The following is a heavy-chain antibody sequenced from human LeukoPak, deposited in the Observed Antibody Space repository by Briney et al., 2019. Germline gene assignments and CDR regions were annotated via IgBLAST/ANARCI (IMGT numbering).Heavy chain of an antibody. CDR3: ARGGEASYYYDSSGYQHDAFDI. CDR2: IYYSGST. Sequence: SETLSLTCTVSGGSITTSNYYWGWIRQPPGEGLEWIGSIYYSGSTYYNTSLKSRVTISVDTSKNQFSLRLNSVTAADTAVYYCARGGEASYYYDSSGYQHDAFDIWGQGTMVTVSS. D-gene: IGHD3-22*01. CDR1: GGSITTSNYY. V-gene: IGHV4-39*07. J-gene: IGHJ3*02.